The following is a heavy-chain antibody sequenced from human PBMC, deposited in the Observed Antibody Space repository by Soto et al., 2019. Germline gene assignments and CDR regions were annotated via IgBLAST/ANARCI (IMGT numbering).Heavy chain of an antibody. V-gene: IGHV3-20*04. CDR1: GFTFDDYG. CDR3: ARLYSSAWYGPGRY. Sequence: EVQLVESGGGVVRPGGSLRLSCAASGFTFDDYGMSWVRQAPGKGLEWVSGINWNGGSTGYADSVKGRFTISRDNAKNALYLQMNSLRAEDTALYSCARLYSSAWYGPGRYWGQGTLVTVSS. CDR2: INWNGGST. D-gene: IGHD6-19*01. J-gene: IGHJ4*02.